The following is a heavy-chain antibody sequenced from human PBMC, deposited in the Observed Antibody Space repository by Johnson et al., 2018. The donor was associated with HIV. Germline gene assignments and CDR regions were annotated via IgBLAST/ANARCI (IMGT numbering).Heavy chain of an antibody. J-gene: IGHJ3*02. CDR2: ISWNSGTI. Sequence: VESGGGLVQPGRSRRVSCAASGFIFEHYAMHWVRQAPGKGLEWVSGISWNSGTIAYADSVKGRFTISRDNAKNSLFLQMTSLRTEDTAFYYCAKDIEPGGGNFLVGTFHIWGQGTMVTVSS. CDR1: GFIFEHYA. D-gene: IGHD6-19*01. CDR3: AKDIEPGGGNFLVGTFHI. V-gene: IGHV3-9*01.